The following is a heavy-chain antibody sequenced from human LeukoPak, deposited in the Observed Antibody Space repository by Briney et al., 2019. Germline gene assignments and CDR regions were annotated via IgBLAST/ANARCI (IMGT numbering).Heavy chain of an antibody. Sequence: GGSLRLSCAASGFTVSSNYMSWVRQAPGKGLEWVSVIYSGGSTYYADSVKGRFTISRDNSKNTLYLQMNSLRAEDTAVYYCARVKRDILTGYYTPTYYFDYWGQGTLVTVSS. V-gene: IGHV3-53*01. CDR1: GFTVSSNY. CDR2: IYSGGST. CDR3: ARVKRDILTGYYTPTYYFDY. D-gene: IGHD3-9*01. J-gene: IGHJ4*02.